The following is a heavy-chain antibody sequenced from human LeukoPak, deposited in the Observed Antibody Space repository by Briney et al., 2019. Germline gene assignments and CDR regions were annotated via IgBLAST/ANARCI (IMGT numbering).Heavy chain of an antibody. Sequence: SETLSLTCTVSGVSISSSSYSWGWIRQSPGKGVKGLEWIGTIYYSGATYYNPSLKRRVTISSDTSKNQVSLKSSSVTAADTAVYCCARGGYSSSWFNFDHWDQGILVTVSS. D-gene: IGHD6-13*01. V-gene: IGHV4-39*07. CDR2: IYYSGAT. J-gene: IGHJ4*02. CDR3: ARGGYSSSWFNFDH. CDR1: GVSISSSSYS.